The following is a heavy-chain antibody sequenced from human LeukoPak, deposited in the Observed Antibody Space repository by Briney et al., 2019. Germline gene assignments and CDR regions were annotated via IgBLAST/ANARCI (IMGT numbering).Heavy chain of an antibody. D-gene: IGHD6-19*01. Sequence: GGSLRLSCAASGFTFSSYSMNWVRQAPGRGLEWVSGISWNSGSIGYADSVKGRFTISRDNAKNSLYLQMNSLRAEDTALYYCAKGVAGTRYYFDYWGQGTLVTVSS. J-gene: IGHJ4*02. CDR3: AKGVAGTRYYFDY. CDR2: ISWNSGSI. V-gene: IGHV3-9*01. CDR1: GFTFSSYS.